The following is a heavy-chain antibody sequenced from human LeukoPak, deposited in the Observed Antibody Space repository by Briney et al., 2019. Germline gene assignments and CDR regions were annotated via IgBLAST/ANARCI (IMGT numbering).Heavy chain of an antibody. V-gene: IGHV4-34*01. D-gene: IGHD6-13*01. CDR3: ARRYSSSFNDY. J-gene: IGHJ4*02. CDR1: GGSFSGYY. CDR2: INHSGST. Sequence: PSETLSLTCAVYGGSFSGYYWSWIRQPPGKGLEWIGEINHSGSTNYNPSLKSRVTISVDTSKNQFSLKLSSVTAADTAVYYCARRYSSSFNDYWGQGTLVTV.